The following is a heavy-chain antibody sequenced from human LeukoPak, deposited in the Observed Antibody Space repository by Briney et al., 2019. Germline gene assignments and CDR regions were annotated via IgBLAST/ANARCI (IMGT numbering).Heavy chain of an antibody. CDR2: MNPNSGNT. Sequence: ASVKVSCKASGYTFTSYDINWVRQATGQGLEWMGWMNPNSGNTGYAQKFQGRVTITRNTSISTAYMELSSLRSEDTAVYYCAKDLGAWGLDAFDIWGQGTMVTVSS. D-gene: IGHD1-26*01. CDR1: GYTFTSYD. V-gene: IGHV1-8*03. CDR3: AKDLGAWGLDAFDI. J-gene: IGHJ3*02.